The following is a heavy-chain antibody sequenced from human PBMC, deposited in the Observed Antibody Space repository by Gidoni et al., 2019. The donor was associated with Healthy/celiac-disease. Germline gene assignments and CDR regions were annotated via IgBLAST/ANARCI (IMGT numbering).Heavy chain of an antibody. Sequence: QVQLVQSGAEGKKPGSSVQVPGQAPGYTFTDSIMHWVRQDPGQGLEWMGWINPNSGGTNYAQKFQGRVSMTRDTSISTVYMELSRLRSDDTAVYYCARADWDYYDSSGYQTVDYWGQGTLVTVSS. V-gene: IGHV1-2*02. CDR2: INPNSGGT. CDR3: ARADWDYYDSSGYQTVDY. CDR1: GYTFTDSI. D-gene: IGHD3-22*01. J-gene: IGHJ4*02.